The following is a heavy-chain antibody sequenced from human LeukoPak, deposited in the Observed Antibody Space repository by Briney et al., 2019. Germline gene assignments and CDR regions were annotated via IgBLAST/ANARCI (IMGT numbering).Heavy chain of an antibody. CDR2: IYYSGST. CDR1: GGSISSGDYY. D-gene: IGHD4-11*01. J-gene: IGHJ6*03. CDR3: ATLSYDYKKRTPYYYYYYMDV. V-gene: IGHV4-30-4*01. Sequence: SQTLSLTCTVSGGSISSGDYYWSWIRQPPGKGLEWIGYIYYSGSTYYNPSLKSRVTISVDTSKNQFSLKLSSVTAADTAVYYCATLSYDYKKRTPYYYYYYMDVWGKGTTVTVSS.